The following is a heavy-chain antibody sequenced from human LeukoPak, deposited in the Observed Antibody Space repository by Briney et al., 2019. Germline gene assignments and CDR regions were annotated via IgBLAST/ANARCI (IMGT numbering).Heavy chain of an antibody. CDR1: GYTFTSYG. J-gene: IGHJ5*02. Sequence: GASVKVSCKASGYTFTSYGISWVRQAPGQGLEWMGWISAYNGNTNYAQKLQGRVTMTTDTSTSTAYMELRSLRSDDTAVYYCARDHTTLRFFINWFDPWGQGTLVTVSS. CDR2: ISAYNGNT. D-gene: IGHD3-3*01. CDR3: ARDHTTLRFFINWFDP. V-gene: IGHV1-18*01.